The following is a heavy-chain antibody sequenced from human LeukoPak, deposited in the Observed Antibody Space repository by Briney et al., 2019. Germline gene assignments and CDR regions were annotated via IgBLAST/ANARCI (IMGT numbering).Heavy chain of an antibody. CDR1: GYTFTGYY. Sequence: GASVKVSCKASGYTFTGYYMHWVRQAPGQGLEWMGRINPNSGGTNYAQKFQGRVTMPRDTSISTAYMELSRLRSDDTAVYYCARGYSSSWYDAFDIWGQGTMVTVSS. D-gene: IGHD6-13*01. V-gene: IGHV1-2*06. CDR3: ARGYSSSWYDAFDI. J-gene: IGHJ3*02. CDR2: INPNSGGT.